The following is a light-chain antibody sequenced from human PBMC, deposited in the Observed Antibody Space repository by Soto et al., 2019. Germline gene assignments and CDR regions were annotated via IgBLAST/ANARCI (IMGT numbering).Light chain of an antibody. CDR3: SSYTRSSTDV. V-gene: IGLV2-18*02. J-gene: IGLJ1*01. CDR2: GVS. CDR1: SSDVGSYNR. Sequence: QSALTQPPSVSGSPGQSVTISCTGTSSDVGSYNRVSWYQQPPGTAPKCVICGVSNRPSGVPDRFSGSKSGDTASLTFSGLKVEDEADYYCSSYTRSSTDVSGPGTKVTVL.